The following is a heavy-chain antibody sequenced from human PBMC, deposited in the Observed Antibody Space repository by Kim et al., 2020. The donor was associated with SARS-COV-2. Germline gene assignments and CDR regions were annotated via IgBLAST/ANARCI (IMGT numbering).Heavy chain of an antibody. Sequence: SETLSLTCTVSVGSITSSYWSWIRQPPGKGLEWIGFIYYTGSTNYNPSLKSRVTISVDTSKNQFSLRLRYVTAADTAVYYCSRDTAYDAFDIWGQGTMVTVSS. CDR2: IYYTGST. CDR3: SRDTAYDAFDI. V-gene: IGHV4-59*01. CDR1: VGSITSSY. J-gene: IGHJ3*02.